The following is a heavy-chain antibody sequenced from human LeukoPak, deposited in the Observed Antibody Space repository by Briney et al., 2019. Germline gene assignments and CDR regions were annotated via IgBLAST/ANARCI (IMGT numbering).Heavy chain of an antibody. J-gene: IGHJ6*02. Sequence: GGSLRLSCAASGFTFSSYAMSWVRQAPGKGLEWVSAISGSGGSTYYADSVKGRFTISRDNSKNTLYLQMNSLRAEDTAVYHCAKVASGSGSMYYYGMDVWGQGTTVTVSS. CDR2: ISGSGGST. CDR3: AKVASGSGSMYYYGMDV. V-gene: IGHV3-23*01. CDR1: GFTFSSYA. D-gene: IGHD3-10*01.